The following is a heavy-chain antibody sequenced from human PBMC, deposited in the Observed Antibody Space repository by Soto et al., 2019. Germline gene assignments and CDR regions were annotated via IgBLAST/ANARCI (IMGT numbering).Heavy chain of an antibody. D-gene: IGHD6-19*01. Sequence: QITLKESGPTLVKPTQTLTLTCTFSGFSLNSTAVGVNWIRQPPRKALEWLALIYWNDDNHYSPSLRSRLTITKDTSKTQVVLTMTNMDPIDTATYYCAHGSGWLSDYWGQGTLVTVSS. J-gene: IGHJ4*02. V-gene: IGHV2-5*01. CDR3: AHGSGWLSDY. CDR1: GFSLNSTAVG. CDR2: IYWNDDN.